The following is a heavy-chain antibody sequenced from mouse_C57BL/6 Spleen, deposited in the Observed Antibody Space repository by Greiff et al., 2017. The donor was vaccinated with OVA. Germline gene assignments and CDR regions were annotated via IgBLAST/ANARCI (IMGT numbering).Heavy chain of an antibody. Sequence: QVQLQQSGAELVKPGASVKISCKASGYAFSSYWMNWVKQRPGKGLEWIGQIYPGDGDTNYHGKFTGKATLTAAKSSSTAYMQLSSLTSEDAAVYFYARSPYCNGSNSFDYWGQGTSLTVSS. J-gene: IGHJ2*02. CDR1: GYAFSSYW. D-gene: IGHD1-1*01. CDR2: IYPGDGDT. V-gene: IGHV1-80*01. CDR3: ARSPYCNGSNSFDY.